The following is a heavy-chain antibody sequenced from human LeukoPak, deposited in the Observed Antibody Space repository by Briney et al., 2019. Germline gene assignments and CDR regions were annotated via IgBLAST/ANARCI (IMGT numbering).Heavy chain of an antibody. CDR1: GGSISSYY. CDR2: IYYSGST. Sequence: SETLSLTCTVSGGSISSYYWSWVRQPPGKGLEWIGYIYYSGSTNYNPSLKSRVTISVDTSKNQFSLKLSSVTAADTAVYYCARDRAAAHFDYWGQGTLVTVSS. J-gene: IGHJ4*02. V-gene: IGHV4-59*01. D-gene: IGHD6-13*01. CDR3: ARDRAAAHFDY.